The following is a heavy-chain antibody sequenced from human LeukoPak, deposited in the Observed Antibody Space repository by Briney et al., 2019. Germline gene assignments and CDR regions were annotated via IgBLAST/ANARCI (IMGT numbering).Heavy chain of an antibody. V-gene: IGHV3-21*01. Sequence: GGSLRLSCAASGFTFSSYSMNWVRQAPGKGLEWVSSISSSSSYIYYADSVKGRFTISRDNVKNSLYLQMNSLRAEDTAVYYCAKTTRPLGALDYWGQGTLVTVSS. CDR3: AKTTRPLGALDY. CDR2: ISSSSSYI. J-gene: IGHJ4*02. D-gene: IGHD1-26*01. CDR1: GFTFSSYS.